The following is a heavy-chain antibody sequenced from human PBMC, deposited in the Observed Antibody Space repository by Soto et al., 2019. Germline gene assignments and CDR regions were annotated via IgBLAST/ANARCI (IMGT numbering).Heavy chain of an antibody. CDR3: ARDYGDYEPLFVGVVTDENHFDY. Sequence: QVQLVESGGGVVQPGRSLRLSCAASGFTFSSYAMHWVRQAPGKGLEWVAVISYDGSNKYYADSVKGRFTISRDNSKNTLYLQMNSLRAEDTAVYYCARDYGDYEPLFVGVVTDENHFDYWGQGTLVTVSS. CDR2: ISYDGSNK. V-gene: IGHV3-30-3*01. D-gene: IGHD4-17*01. J-gene: IGHJ4*02. CDR1: GFTFSSYA.